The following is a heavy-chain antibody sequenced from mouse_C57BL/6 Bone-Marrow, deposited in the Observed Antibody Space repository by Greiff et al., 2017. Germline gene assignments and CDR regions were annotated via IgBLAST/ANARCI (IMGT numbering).Heavy chain of an antibody. CDR3: ARRDATTHAMDY. Sequence: QVHVKQSGAELVRPGTSVKVSCKASGYAFTNYLIEWVKQRPGQGLEWIGVINPGSGGTNYNEKFKGKATLTADKSSSTAYMQLSSLTSEDSAVYFCARRDATTHAMDYWGQGTSVTVSS. D-gene: IGHD1-1*01. CDR2: INPGSGGT. V-gene: IGHV1-54*01. J-gene: IGHJ4*01. CDR1: GYAFTNYL.